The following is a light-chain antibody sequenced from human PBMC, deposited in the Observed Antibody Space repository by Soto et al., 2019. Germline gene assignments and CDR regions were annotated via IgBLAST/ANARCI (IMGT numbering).Light chain of an antibody. CDR1: QSIGSW. J-gene: IGKJ4*01. CDR2: DAS. Sequence: DVQMTQSPSTLSASVGDRVTITCRASQSIGSWLAWYQQKPGKAPKLLIYDASILENGVPSRFSGSRSGTEFALTISSLQADDFAIYYCQQYNSYPPNFGGGTTVEIK. CDR3: QQYNSYPPN. V-gene: IGKV1-5*01.